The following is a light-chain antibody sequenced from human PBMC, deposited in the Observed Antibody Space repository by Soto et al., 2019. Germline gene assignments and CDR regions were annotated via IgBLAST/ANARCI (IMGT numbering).Light chain of an antibody. J-gene: IGKJ1*01. CDR3: QQYVSSPPT. Sequence: EIVLTQSPGTLSLSPRERAKLSCSASHSVTSGHFAWYQQKPGQAPRLLIYGASKRATGIPHRFSGSGSGTDFTLTINRLEPEDFAVYYCQQYVSSPPTFGQGTKVDIK. CDR2: GAS. CDR1: HSVTSGH. V-gene: IGKV3-20*01.